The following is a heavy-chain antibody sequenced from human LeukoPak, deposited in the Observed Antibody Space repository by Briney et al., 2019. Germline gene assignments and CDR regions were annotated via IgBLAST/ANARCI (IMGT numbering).Heavy chain of an antibody. CDR1: GYTFTGYY. J-gene: IGHJ4*02. CDR2: INPNSGGT. CDR3: ARAPVTLGWSNQRNLNFDY. Sequence: ASVKVSCKASGYTFTGYYMHWVRQAPGQGLEWMGWINPNSGGTNYAQKFQGRVTMTRDTSISTAYMELSRLRSDDTAVYYCARAPVTLGWSNQRNLNFDYWGQGTLVTVSS. V-gene: IGHV1-2*02. D-gene: IGHD2-8*02.